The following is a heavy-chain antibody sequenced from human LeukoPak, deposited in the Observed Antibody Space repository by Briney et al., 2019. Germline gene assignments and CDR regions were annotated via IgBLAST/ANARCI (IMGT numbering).Heavy chain of an antibody. CDR3: VSFYETY. CDR1: GNYW. D-gene: IGHD2/OR15-2a*01. V-gene: IGHV3-74*01. CDR2: INSDGSWT. Sequence: GGSLRLFCAASGNYWMHWVRQVAGKGRVWVSHINSDGSWTSYADSVKGRFPISKDNAKNTVYLQMNSLRAEDTAVYYCVSFYETYWGRGTLVTVSS. J-gene: IGHJ4*02.